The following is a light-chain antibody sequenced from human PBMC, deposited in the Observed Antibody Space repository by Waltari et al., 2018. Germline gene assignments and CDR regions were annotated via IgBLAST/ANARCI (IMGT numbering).Light chain of an antibody. J-gene: IGKJ1*01. CDR1: QGISNY. Sequence: IQLTQSPSSLSASVGDRVTITCRASQGISNYLAWYQQKPGKVPKLLIYAASTLQSGVPPRFSGSGSGTDFTLTISSLQPEDFATYYCQQLNSYQWTFGQGTKVEIK. CDR3: QQLNSYQWT. CDR2: AAS. V-gene: IGKV1-9*01.